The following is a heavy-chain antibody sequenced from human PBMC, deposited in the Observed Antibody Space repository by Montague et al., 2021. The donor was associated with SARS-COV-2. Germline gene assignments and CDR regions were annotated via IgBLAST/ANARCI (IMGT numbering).Heavy chain of an antibody. D-gene: IGHD2-21*01. CDR3: ARVVLLAPYCFDY. Sequence: SETLSLTCTVSGEPISGFYWNWIRQSAGEGLEWIGRIYTTGSTNYNPSLKSRVTMSVDTSKNQFSLKLTSVTAADTAVYYCARVVLLAPYCFDYWGQGALVAVSS. CDR2: IYTTGST. CDR1: GEPISGFY. V-gene: IGHV4-4*07. J-gene: IGHJ4*02.